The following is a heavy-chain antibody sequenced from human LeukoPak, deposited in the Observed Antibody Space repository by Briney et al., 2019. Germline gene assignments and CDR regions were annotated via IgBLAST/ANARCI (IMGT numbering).Heavy chain of an antibody. V-gene: IGHV4-34*01. J-gene: IGHJ4*02. D-gene: IGHD3-22*01. CDR1: GGSFSGYY. Sequence: PSETLSLTCAVYGGSFSGYYWSWIRQPPGKGLEWIGEINHSGSTNYNPSLKSRVTISVDTSKNQFSLKLSSVTAADTAVYYCARGAMIVVVKSTPFDYWGQGTLVTVSS. CDR2: INHSGST. CDR3: ARGAMIVVVKSTPFDY.